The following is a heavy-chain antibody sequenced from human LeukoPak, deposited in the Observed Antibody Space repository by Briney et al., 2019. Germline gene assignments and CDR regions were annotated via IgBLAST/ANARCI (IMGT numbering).Heavy chain of an antibody. Sequence: ASVKVSCKASGYTFTGYYMHWVRQAPGQGLEWMGWINPNSGGTNYAQKFQGRVTMTRDTSISTAYMELSRLRSDDKAVYYRARVSVDCSGGSCYPFDYWGQGTLVTVSS. CDR3: ARVSVDCSGGSCYPFDY. V-gene: IGHV1-2*02. J-gene: IGHJ4*02. CDR2: INPNSGGT. CDR1: GYTFTGYY. D-gene: IGHD2-15*01.